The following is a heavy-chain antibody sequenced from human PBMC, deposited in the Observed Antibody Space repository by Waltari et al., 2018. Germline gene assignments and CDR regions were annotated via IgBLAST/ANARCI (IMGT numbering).Heavy chain of an antibody. D-gene: IGHD3-9*01. V-gene: IGHV4-4*07. Sequence: QVQLQESGPGLVKPSETLSLTCTVSGGSISSYYWSWIRPPAGKGLEWIGRIYTSGSTNYNPSLKSRVTMSVDTSKDQFSLKLSSVTAADTAVYYCAREDYDILTGTFYYMDVWGKGTTVTVSS. CDR1: GGSISSYY. CDR3: AREDYDILTGTFYYMDV. J-gene: IGHJ6*03. CDR2: IYTSGST.